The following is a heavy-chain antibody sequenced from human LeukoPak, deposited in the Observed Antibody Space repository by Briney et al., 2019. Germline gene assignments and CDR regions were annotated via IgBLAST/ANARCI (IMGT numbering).Heavy chain of an antibody. J-gene: IGHJ5*02. CDR3: ARETESNWFDP. CDR2: IAYDGTYK. Sequence: GRSLRLPCAASGFTFSDYAMHWVRQAPGKGLEWVAVIAYDGTYKRSADSVRGRFTISRDNSKDTLYLQMNSLRAEDTAVYYCARETESNWFDPWGQGTLVTVSS. CDR1: GFTFSDYA. V-gene: IGHV3-30-3*01.